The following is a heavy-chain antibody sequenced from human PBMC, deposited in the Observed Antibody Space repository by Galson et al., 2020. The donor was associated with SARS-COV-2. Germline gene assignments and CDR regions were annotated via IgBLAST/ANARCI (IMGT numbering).Heavy chain of an antibody. Sequence: GGSLRLSCAASGFTFSSYAMHWVRQAPGKGLEWVAVISYDGSNKYYADSVKGRFTISRDNSKNTLYLQMNSLRAEDTAVYYCAREEVLLDACDIWGQGTMVTVSS. V-gene: IGHV3-30*04. D-gene: IGHD3-10*01. CDR1: GFTFSSYA. J-gene: IGHJ3*02. CDR3: AREEVLLDACDI. CDR2: ISYDGSNK.